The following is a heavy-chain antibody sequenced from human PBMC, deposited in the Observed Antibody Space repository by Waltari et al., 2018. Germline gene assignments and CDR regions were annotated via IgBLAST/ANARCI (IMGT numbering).Heavy chain of an antibody. CDR1: GGTFSSYA. CDR3: ARRVGATGAFDI. D-gene: IGHD1-26*01. Sequence: QVQLVQSGAEVKKPGSSVKVSCKASGGTFSSYAISWVRQAPGQGLEWMGGINPILGIANYAQKFQGRVTIAADESTSTAYMVRSSLRSEDTAVYYCARRVGATGAFDIWGQGTMVTVSS. CDR2: INPILGIA. V-gene: IGHV1-69*01. J-gene: IGHJ3*02.